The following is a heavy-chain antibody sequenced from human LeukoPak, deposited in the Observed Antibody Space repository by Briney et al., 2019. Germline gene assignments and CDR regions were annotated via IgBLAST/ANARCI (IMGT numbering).Heavy chain of an antibody. Sequence: SEALSLTCTVSGGSISSYYWGWIRQPPGKGLEWIGSIYYSGSTYYNPSLKSRVTISLDTSKNQFSLKLSSVTAADTAVYYCARVIGYYGSGVDFYGMDVWGQGTTVTVSS. CDR1: GGSISSYY. CDR2: IYYSGST. J-gene: IGHJ6*02. CDR3: ARVIGYYGSGVDFYGMDV. D-gene: IGHD3-10*01. V-gene: IGHV4-39*07.